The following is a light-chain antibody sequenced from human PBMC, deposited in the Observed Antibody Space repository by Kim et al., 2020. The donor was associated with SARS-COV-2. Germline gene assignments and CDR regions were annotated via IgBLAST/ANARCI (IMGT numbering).Light chain of an antibody. J-gene: IGLJ1*01. Sequence: NFMLTQPHSVSASPGKTVTISCTRSSGNIVSNFVQWYQQRPGSAPTTLIYDDDKRPSGVPDRFSGSIDTSSNSASLTIPGLQTEDEAAYYCQSYDAANHCVFGTGTKVTVL. CDR1: SGNIVSNF. CDR3: QSYDAANHCV. V-gene: IGLV6-57*03. CDR2: DDD.